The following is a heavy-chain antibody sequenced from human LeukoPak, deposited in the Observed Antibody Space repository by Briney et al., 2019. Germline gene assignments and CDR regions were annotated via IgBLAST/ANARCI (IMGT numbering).Heavy chain of an antibody. CDR1: GFIFSSYS. V-gene: IGHV3-21*01. CDR3: AYTSGYDFSSYYYYYMDV. Sequence: GGSLRLSCAASGFIFSSYSMNWVRQAPGKGLELVSSISSGRSYIYYADSVKGRFTISRDNANNSLYLQMNSLSAEDTAVYYCAYTSGYDFSSYYYYYMDVWGKGTTVTVSS. J-gene: IGHJ6*03. CDR2: ISSGRSYI. D-gene: IGHD5-12*01.